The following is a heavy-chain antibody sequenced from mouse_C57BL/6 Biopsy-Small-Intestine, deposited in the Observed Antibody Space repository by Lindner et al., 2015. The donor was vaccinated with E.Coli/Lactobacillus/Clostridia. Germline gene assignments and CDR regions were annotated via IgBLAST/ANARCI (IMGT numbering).Heavy chain of an antibody. J-gene: IGHJ3*01. CDR2: INPSTGGT. Sequence: VQLQESGPELVKPGASVKISCKASGYSFTGDYMNWVKQSPEKSLELIGEINPSTGGTTYNQKFKAKATLTVDKSSSTAYMQLKSLTSEDSAVYYCARSDDGSFVYWGQGTLVTVSA. D-gene: IGHD2-3*01. V-gene: IGHV1-42*01. CDR1: GYSFTGDY. CDR3: ARSDDGSFVY.